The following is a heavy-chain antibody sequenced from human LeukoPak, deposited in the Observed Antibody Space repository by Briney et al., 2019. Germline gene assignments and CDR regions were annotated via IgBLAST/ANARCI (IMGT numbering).Heavy chain of an antibody. CDR3: ARDVTGTTNAFDI. Sequence: GGSLRLSCAASGLTVSSNYMSWVRQAPGKGLEWVSVIYRGGPTYYADSVKGRFTISRDNSKNTLYLQMNSLRAEDTAVYYCARDVTGTTNAFDIWGQGRMVTVSS. CDR2: IYRGGPT. D-gene: IGHD1-20*01. J-gene: IGHJ3*02. V-gene: IGHV3-66*01. CDR1: GLTVSSNY.